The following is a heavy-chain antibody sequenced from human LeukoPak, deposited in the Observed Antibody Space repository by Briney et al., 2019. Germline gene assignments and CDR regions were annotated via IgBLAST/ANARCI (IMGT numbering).Heavy chain of an antibody. D-gene: IGHD4-11*01. V-gene: IGHV3-11*04. J-gene: IGHJ6*03. CDR2: ISSSGSTI. CDR3: ARSVVTTVTTFHYYYMDV. Sequence: GGSLRLSCAASGFTFSDYYMSWIRQAPGKGLEWVSYISSSGSTIYYADSVKGRFTISRDNAKNSLYLQMNSLRAEDTAVYYCARSVVTTVTTFHYYYMDVWGKGTTVTVSS. CDR1: GFTFSDYY.